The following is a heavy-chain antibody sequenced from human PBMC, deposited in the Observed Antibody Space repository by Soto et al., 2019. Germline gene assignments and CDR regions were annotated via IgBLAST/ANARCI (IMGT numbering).Heavy chain of an antibody. CDR1: GFTFSSYA. D-gene: IGHD6-13*01. J-gene: IGHJ6*02. V-gene: IGHV3-23*01. CDR2: VSGSGSST. CDR3: AKDSSSWSSNYYYYGMDV. Sequence: GSLRLSCAASGFTFSSYALSWVRQAPGKGLEWVSAVSGSGSSTYYADSVKGRFTISRDNSKNTLFLQMNSLRAEDTAVYYCAKDSSSWSSNYYYYGMDVWGQGTTVTVSS.